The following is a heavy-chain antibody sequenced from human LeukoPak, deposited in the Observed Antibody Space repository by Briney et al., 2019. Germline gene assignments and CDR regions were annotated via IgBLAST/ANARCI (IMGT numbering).Heavy chain of an antibody. CDR3: AKDLAGSGLFDY. V-gene: IGHV3-23*01. Sequence: GGSLRLSCAASGFTFSSYAMSWVRQAPGKGLEWVSAISGSGGSTYYADSVKGRFTISRDNSKNTLYLQMNSLRAKDTAVYYCAKDLAGSGLFDYWGQGTLVTVSS. CDR2: ISGSGGST. J-gene: IGHJ4*02. D-gene: IGHD6-19*01. CDR1: GFTFSSYA.